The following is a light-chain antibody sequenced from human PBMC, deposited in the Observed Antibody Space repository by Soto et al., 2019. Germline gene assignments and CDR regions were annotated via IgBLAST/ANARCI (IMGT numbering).Light chain of an antibody. Sequence: QSVLTQPPSVSGTPGQRVSISCSGSRSNIGINAVDWYHQLPGTAPKVLIYANNQRPSGVPDRFSGAKSRTSSSLAINGLPADEEANYYCAAWDVSLNGLVFGGGTKLTVL. CDR2: ANN. CDR3: AAWDVSLNGLV. V-gene: IGLV1-44*01. CDR1: RSNIGINA. J-gene: IGLJ2*01.